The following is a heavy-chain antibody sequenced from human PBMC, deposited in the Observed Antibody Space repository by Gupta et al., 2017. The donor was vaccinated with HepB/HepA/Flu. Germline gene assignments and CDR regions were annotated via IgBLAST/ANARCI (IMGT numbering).Heavy chain of an antibody. CDR2: IKTMTEGGTT. V-gene: IGHV3-15*01. CDR3: SSGRFDN. J-gene: IGHJ4*02. CDR1: GLTFNNAR. Sequence: EVQLVESGGGLVKPGGSLRLSCAISGLTFNNARLTWVRQAPGKGLEWVGRIKTMTEGGTTDYAAPVKGRFTISRDDSKSTLSLQMDSLKSEDTAVYYCSSGRFDNWGQGTLVTVSS.